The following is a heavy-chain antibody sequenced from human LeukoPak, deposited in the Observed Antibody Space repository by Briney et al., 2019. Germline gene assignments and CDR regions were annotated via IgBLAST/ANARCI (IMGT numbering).Heavy chain of an antibody. Sequence: ASVKVSCKASGYTFTGYYMHWVRQAPGQGLEWMGWINPNSGVTNYAQKFQGRVTMTRDTSISTAYMELSRLRSDDTAVYYCARDPGDGYNYLAFDIWGQGTMVTVSS. CDR2: INPNSGVT. CDR3: ARDPGDGYNYLAFDI. V-gene: IGHV1-2*02. CDR1: GYTFTGYY. D-gene: IGHD5-24*01. J-gene: IGHJ3*02.